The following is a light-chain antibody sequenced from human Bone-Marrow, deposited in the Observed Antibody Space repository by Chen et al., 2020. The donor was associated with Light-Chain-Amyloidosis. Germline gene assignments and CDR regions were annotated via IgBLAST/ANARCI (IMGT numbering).Light chain of an antibody. Sequence: DIVMTQSPDSLAVSLGERATINCKSSQSVLSTSDNKNYLAWYQQKPGQPPKLRIYWASIRESGVPNRFSGSGSGTDFTLTISTLQAEDVAVYFCQQYLGGALTICGGTKVEIK. CDR2: WAS. J-gene: IGKJ4*01. V-gene: IGKV4-1*01. CDR3: QQYLGGALT. CDR1: QSVLSTSDNKNY.